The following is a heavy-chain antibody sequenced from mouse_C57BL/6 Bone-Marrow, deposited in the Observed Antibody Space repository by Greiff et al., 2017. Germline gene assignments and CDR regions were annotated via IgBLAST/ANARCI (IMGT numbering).Heavy chain of an antibody. J-gene: IGHJ4*01. CDR3: ARENGDHFVYAMDY. V-gene: IGHV1-59*01. CDR2: IDPSDSYT. Sequence: VQLQQPGAELVRPGTSVKLSCKASGYTFTSYWMPWVKQRPGQGLEWIGVIDPSDSYTNYNQKFKGKATLTVDTSSSTAYMQLSSLTSEDSAVYYCARENGDHFVYAMDYWGQGTSVTVSS. CDR1: GYTFTSYW. D-gene: IGHD2-13*01.